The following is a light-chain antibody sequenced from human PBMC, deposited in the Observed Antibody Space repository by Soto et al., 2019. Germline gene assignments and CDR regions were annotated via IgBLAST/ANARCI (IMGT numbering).Light chain of an antibody. CDR1: SSDVGGYNY. Sequence: QSVLTQPASVSGSPGQSITISCTGTSSDVGGYNYVSWYQQHPGKAPKLMIYEVSNRPSGVSNRFSGSKSGNTASLTISGLQAEDEADYYCSSFPLVFGTGTKVTV. CDR2: EVS. V-gene: IGLV2-14*01. CDR3: SSFPLV. J-gene: IGLJ1*01.